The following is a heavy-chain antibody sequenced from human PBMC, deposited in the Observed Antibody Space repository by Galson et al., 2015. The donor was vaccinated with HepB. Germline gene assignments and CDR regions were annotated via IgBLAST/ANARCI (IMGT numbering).Heavy chain of an antibody. V-gene: IGHV3-11*01. Sequence: SLRLSCAASGFTFSDYYMSWIRQAPGKGLEWVSYISSSGSTIYYADSVKGRFTISRDNAKNSLYLQMNSLRAEDTAVYYCAREARYQLLRFVDAFDIWGQGTMVTVSS. CDR2: ISSSGSTI. CDR1: GFTFSDYY. CDR3: AREARYQLLRFVDAFDI. D-gene: IGHD2-2*01. J-gene: IGHJ3*02.